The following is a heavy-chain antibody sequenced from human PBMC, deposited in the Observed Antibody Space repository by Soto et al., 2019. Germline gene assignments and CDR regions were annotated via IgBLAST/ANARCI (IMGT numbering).Heavy chain of an antibody. D-gene: IGHD2-21*02. Sequence: ASVKVSCKASGFTFTGHYIHWVRQAPGQGLEWMGWINPNSGGTSYAQKFQGRLTMTTDTSITTAYMELSRLSSDDTAFYYCAKSGSFFRTAIGYSDYWGQGTLVPVSS. CDR1: GFTFTGHY. CDR3: AKSGSFFRTAIGYSDY. J-gene: IGHJ4*02. CDR2: INPNSGGT. V-gene: IGHV1-2*02.